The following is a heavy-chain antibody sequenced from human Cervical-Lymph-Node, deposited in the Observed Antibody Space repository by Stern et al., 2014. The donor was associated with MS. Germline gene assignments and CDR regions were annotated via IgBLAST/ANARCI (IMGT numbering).Heavy chain of an antibody. V-gene: IGHV3-33*01. CDR1: GFTFSSYG. D-gene: IGHD3-22*01. CDR3: ARGLGAYDSSGYWVFDY. CDR2: IWYDGSNK. Sequence: QLVQSGGGVVQPGRSLRLSCAASGFTFSSYGMHWVRQAPGKGLEWVAVIWYDGSNKYYADSVKDRLTISRDHSKNTLYLPMNSLRAEDTAVYYCARGLGAYDSSGYWVFDYWGQGTLVTVSS. J-gene: IGHJ4*02.